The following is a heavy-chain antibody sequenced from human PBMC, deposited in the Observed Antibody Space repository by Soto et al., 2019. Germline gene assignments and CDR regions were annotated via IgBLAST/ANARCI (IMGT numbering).Heavy chain of an antibody. CDR1: GFTFSSYA. Sequence: DVQLLESGGHLVQPGGSLRLSCAASGFTFSSYAMSWVRQAPGKGLEWVSSVSAGGDMTYYSDSVKGRFTISRDNSYTALFLQMNSLRIEDTALYYCARGDRGGSGSPASYYYSGLDVWGQGTTVTVS. J-gene: IGHJ6*02. V-gene: IGHV3-23*01. CDR3: ARGDRGGSGSPASYYYSGLDV. D-gene: IGHD3-10*01. CDR2: VSAGGDMT.